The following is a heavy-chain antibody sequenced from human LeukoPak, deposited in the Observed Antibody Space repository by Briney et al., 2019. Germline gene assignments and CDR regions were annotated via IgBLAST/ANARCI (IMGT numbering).Heavy chain of an antibody. CDR2: IKEDGGEK. CDR1: GFTFRIYE. V-gene: IGHV3-7*01. Sequence: GGSLRLSCAASGFTFRIYEMNWVRQAPGKGLEWVANIKEDGGEKFHVDSVKGRFTISRDNAKKSLYLQMNSLRAEDTAVYFCARVLGCTNGVCHDAFDIWGQGTVVTVSS. CDR3: ARVLGCTNGVCHDAFDI. J-gene: IGHJ3*02. D-gene: IGHD2-8*01.